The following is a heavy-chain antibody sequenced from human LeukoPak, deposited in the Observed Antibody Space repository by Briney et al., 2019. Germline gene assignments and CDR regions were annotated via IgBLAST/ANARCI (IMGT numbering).Heavy chain of an antibody. J-gene: IGHJ6*03. D-gene: IGHD6-19*01. CDR1: GRPFRGYH. CDR2: INNSGST. Sequence: SDPLSLPCSVYGRPFRGYHWSWIRQPPGKGPEWIGEINNSGSTNYNPSLKSRVTISVVTSKYQFSLKLSSVTAADTAVYYCAREMESGGWDYYYYYMDVWGKGTTVTVSS. CDR3: AREMESGGWDYYYYYMDV. V-gene: IGHV4-34*01.